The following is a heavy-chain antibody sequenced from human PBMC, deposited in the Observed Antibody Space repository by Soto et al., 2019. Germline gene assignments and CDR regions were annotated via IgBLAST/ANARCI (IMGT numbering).Heavy chain of an antibody. D-gene: IGHD1-1*01. CDR1: GFTFDTYG. V-gene: IGHV3-30-3*01. Sequence: QVHLVESGGGVVQPGRSLRLSCVASGFTFDTYGIHWVRQAPCKGLQWVALISYEGSNTYYADSVRGRFTISRDNSKNTLYLQMNTLRPEDTGLYYCARVTPGNNLYYFSGLDFWGQGTSVTVSS. CDR3: ARVTPGNNLYYFSGLDF. J-gene: IGHJ6*02. CDR2: ISYEGSNT.